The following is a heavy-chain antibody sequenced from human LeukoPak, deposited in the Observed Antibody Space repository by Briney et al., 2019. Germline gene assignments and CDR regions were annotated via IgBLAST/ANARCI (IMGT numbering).Heavy chain of an antibody. CDR1: GGSITSSSYY. V-gene: IGHV4-39*01. D-gene: IGHD3-3*01. Sequence: PSETLSLTCTVSGGSITSSSYYWGWIRQPPGKGLEWIGSIYYSGSTYYNPSLKSRVTISVDTSKNQFSLKLSSVTAADTAVYYCARHYDFWCAYRYYYYGMDVWDQGTTVTVSS. J-gene: IGHJ6*02. CDR3: ARHYDFWCAYRYYYYGMDV. CDR2: IYYSGST.